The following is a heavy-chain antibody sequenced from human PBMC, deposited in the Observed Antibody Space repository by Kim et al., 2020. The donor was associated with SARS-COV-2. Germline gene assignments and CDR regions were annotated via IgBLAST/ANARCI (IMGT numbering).Heavy chain of an antibody. CDR3: AREDDTSGYYYRLVF. CDR1: GFTFSYYG. V-gene: IGHV3-33*01. CDR2: ISYDGSKK. Sequence: GGSLRLSCAASGFTFSYYGMHWVRQAPGKGLEWVAVISYDGSKKFYADSVKGRFTISRESSKYTLYLQMNSLRVEDTAVYYCAREDDTSGYYYRLVFWGQGTPVTVSS. D-gene: IGHD3-22*01. J-gene: IGHJ4*02.